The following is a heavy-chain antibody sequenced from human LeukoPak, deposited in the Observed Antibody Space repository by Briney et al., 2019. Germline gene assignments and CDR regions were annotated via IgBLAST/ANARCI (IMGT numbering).Heavy chain of an antibody. Sequence: GGSLRLSCAASGFTFSSYGMSWVRQAPGKGLEWVSAISGSGGSTYYADSVKGRFTISRGNSKNTLYLQMNSLRAEDTALYYCANFPRDKLVGASVGDYWGQGTLVTVSS. J-gene: IGHJ4*02. CDR2: ISGSGGST. D-gene: IGHD1-26*01. CDR1: GFTFSSYG. CDR3: ANFPRDKLVGASVGDY. V-gene: IGHV3-23*01.